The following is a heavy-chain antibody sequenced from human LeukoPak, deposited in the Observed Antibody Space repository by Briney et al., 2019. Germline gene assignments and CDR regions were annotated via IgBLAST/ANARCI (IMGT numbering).Heavy chain of an antibody. J-gene: IGHJ5*02. CDR3: ARLIPAAGGDWFDP. Sequence: GGSLRLSCAASGFTFSSYAMSWVRQAPGKGLEWVSYISSSSSTIYYADSVKGRFTISRDNAKNSLYLQMNSLRAEDTAVYYCARLIPAAGGDWFDPWGQGTLVTVSS. D-gene: IGHD2-2*01. CDR2: ISSSSSTI. CDR1: GFTFSSYA. V-gene: IGHV3-48*04.